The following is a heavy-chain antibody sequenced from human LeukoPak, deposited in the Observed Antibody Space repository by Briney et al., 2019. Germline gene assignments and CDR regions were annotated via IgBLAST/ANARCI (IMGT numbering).Heavy chain of an antibody. CDR3: ARDRHITAAGTFYY. CDR2: VYTSGIT. D-gene: IGHD6-13*01. CDR1: GGSISSYY. J-gene: IGHJ4*02. Sequence: SSETLSLTCTVSGGSISSYYWSWIRQPAGKGLEWIGRVYTSGITTYNPSLKSRVTMSVDTSKNQFSLKVNSVTAADTAVYYCARDRHITAAGTFYYWGQGTLVTVSS. V-gene: IGHV4-4*07.